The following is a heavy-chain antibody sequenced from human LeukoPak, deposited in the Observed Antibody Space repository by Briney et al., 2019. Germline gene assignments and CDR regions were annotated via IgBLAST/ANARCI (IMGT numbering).Heavy chain of an antibody. CDR1: GFTFSTYS. CDR2: ISTSSNYI. Sequence: GGSLRLSCVASGFTFSTYSMNWVRQAPGKGLEWVSFISTSSNYIYYADSVKGRFTISRDNAKNSLYLQMNSLRAEDTAVYYCARTKEMASISYFDSWGQGTLVTVSS. D-gene: IGHD5-24*01. CDR3: ARTKEMASISYFDS. J-gene: IGHJ4*02. V-gene: IGHV3-21*01.